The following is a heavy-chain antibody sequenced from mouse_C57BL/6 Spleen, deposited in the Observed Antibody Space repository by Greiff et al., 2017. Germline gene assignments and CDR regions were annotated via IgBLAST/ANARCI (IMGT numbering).Heavy chain of an antibody. CDR3: AIWSTYAY. V-gene: IGHV1-74*01. CDR2: IHPSDSDT. D-gene: IGHD5-1*01. Sequence: QVHVKQPGAELVKPGASVKVSCKASGYTFTSYWMHWVKQRPGQGLEWIGRIHPSDSDTNYNQKFKGKATLTVDKSSSTAYMQLSSLTSEDSAVYYCAIWSTYAYWGQGTLVTVSA. CDR1: GYTFTSYW. J-gene: IGHJ3*01.